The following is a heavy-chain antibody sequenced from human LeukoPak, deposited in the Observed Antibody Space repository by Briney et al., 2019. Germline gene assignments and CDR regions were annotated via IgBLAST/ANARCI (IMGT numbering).Heavy chain of an antibody. CDR1: GGTFSSYA. V-gene: IGHV1-69*13. Sequence: GASVKVSCKASGGTFSSYAISWVRQAPAQGLEWMGGIIPIFGTANYAQKFQGRVTITADESTSTAYMELSSLRSEDTAVYYCARVGADFDFWSGYYKQGRWFDPWGQGTLVTVSS. CDR2: IIPIFGTA. D-gene: IGHD3-3*01. CDR3: ARVGADFDFWSGYYKQGRWFDP. J-gene: IGHJ5*02.